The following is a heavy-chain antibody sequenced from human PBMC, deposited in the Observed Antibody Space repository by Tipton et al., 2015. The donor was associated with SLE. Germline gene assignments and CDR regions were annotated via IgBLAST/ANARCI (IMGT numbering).Heavy chain of an antibody. D-gene: IGHD2/OR15-2a*01. V-gene: IGHV4-39*07. CDR1: GGAIDSDSYY. CDR3: AMIISDGNWFDP. Sequence: PGLVKPSETLSLTCSVSGGAIDSDSYYWVWIRQPPGKGLEWIGSVFYSGNAYYNPSLRSRVTISVDNSKNEFSLRLSSVTAADTAIYYCAMIISDGNWFDPWGQGTQVTVSS. J-gene: IGHJ5*02. CDR2: VFYSGNA.